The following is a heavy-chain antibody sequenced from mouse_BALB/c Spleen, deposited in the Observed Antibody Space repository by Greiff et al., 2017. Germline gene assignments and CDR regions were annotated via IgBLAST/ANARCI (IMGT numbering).Heavy chain of an antibody. CDR3: ARPYYGNYYAMDY. V-gene: IGHV5-17*02. Sequence: EVQGVESGGGLVQPGGSRKLSCAASGFTFSSFGMHWVRQAPEKGLEWVAYISSGSSTIYYADTVKGRFTISRDNPKNTLFLQMTSLRSEDTAMYYCARPYYGNYYAMDYWGQGTSVTVSS. CDR1: GFTFSSFG. CDR2: ISSGSSTI. J-gene: IGHJ4*01. D-gene: IGHD2-10*01.